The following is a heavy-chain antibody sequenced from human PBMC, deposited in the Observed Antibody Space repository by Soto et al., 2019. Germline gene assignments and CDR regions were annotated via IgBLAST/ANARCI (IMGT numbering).Heavy chain of an antibody. J-gene: IGHJ5*02. CDR3: ARQGRGVTNGIFAWPSGGTWFDP. CDR2: IYHNGNN. D-gene: IGHD2-8*01. V-gene: IGHV4-39*01. CDR1: ASTISQTYYY. Sequence: SVTLSLTCSVSASTISQTYYYWGWVRQPPGTGLGWIASIYHNGNNYYNPSLRSRVTIYVVTSKSQFSLKLTSGTAADSAIYLCARQGRGVTNGIFAWPSGGTWFDPRGQGSLVTVAS.